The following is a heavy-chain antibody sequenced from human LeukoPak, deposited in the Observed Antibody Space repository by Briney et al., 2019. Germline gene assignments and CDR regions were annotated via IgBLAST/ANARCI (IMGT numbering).Heavy chain of an antibody. Sequence: SETLSLTCTVSGGSISSSSYYWSWIRQPAGKGLEWIGRIYTSGSTNYNPSLKSRVTMSVDTSKNQFSLKLSSVTAADTAVYYCAREAVLWFGELRGYWFDPWGQGTLVTVSS. D-gene: IGHD3-10*01. CDR2: IYTSGST. J-gene: IGHJ5*02. CDR3: AREAVLWFGELRGYWFDP. V-gene: IGHV4-61*02. CDR1: GGSISSSSYY.